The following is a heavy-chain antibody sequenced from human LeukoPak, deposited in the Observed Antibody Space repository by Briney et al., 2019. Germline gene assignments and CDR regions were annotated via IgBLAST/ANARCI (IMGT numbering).Heavy chain of an antibody. CDR3: ARGIYSGYDGPVDY. V-gene: IGHV1-18*01. CDR1: GYTFASFG. CDR2: ISAYNGNT. D-gene: IGHD5-12*01. Sequence: ASVKVSCKASGYTFASFGISWVRQAPGQGLEWMGWISAYNGNTKIAQKFQGRVTMTRNTSISTAYMELSSLRSEDTAVYYCARGIYSGYDGPVDYWGQGTLVTVSS. J-gene: IGHJ4*02.